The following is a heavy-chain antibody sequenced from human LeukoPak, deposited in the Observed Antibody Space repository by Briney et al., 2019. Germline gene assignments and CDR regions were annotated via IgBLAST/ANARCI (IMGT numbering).Heavy chain of an antibody. V-gene: IGHV3-48*04. Sequence: GGSLRLSCAASGFTFSSYSMNWVRQAPGKGREWVSYISSSSSTIYYADSVKGRFTISRDNAKSSLYLQMNSLRAEDTAVYYCAREITVTTQRRFDYWGQGTLVTVSS. CDR3: AREITVTTQRRFDY. D-gene: IGHD4-17*01. J-gene: IGHJ4*02. CDR1: GFTFSSYS. CDR2: ISSSSSTI.